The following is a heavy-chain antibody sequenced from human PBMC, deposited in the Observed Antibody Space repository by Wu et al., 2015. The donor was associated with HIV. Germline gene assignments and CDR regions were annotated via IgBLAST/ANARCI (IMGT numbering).Heavy chain of an antibody. V-gene: IGHV1-8*01. D-gene: IGHD1-14*01. Sequence: QVQLVQSGAEVKKPGASVKVSCKASGYSFINYDINWVRQASGQGLEWMGRMNPNSGTTALAQKFQGRVSMTRSTSISTSYMELSSLRSEDTAVYYCARGRNAYFEMDVVGPGGPRSQSPQ. J-gene: IGHJ6*01. CDR2: MNPNSGTT. CDR1: GYSFINYD. CDR3: ARGRNAYFEMDV.